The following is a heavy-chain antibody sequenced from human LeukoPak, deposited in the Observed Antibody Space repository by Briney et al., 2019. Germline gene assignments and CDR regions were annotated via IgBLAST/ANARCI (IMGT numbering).Heavy chain of an antibody. D-gene: IGHD3-22*01. CDR3: ATPLDFYDSSGYHQGGD. V-gene: IGHV3-7*03. CDR2: IKQDGSKK. CDR1: GFTFRTYW. J-gene: IGHJ4*02. Sequence: GGSLRLSCAACGFTFRTYWMTWVRQAPGKGLEWVANIKQDGSKKNYVDSVKGRFTISRDNAKNSLYLQMNSLRAEDTAVYYCATPLDFYDSSGYHQGGDWGQGTLVTVSS.